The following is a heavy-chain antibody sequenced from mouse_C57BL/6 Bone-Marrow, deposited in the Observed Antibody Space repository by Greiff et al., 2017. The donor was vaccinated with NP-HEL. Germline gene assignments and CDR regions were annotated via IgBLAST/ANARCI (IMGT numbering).Heavy chain of an antibody. J-gene: IGHJ1*03. D-gene: IGHD4-1*01. CDR2: ISDGGSYT. V-gene: IGHV5-4*01. CDR3: ARGLEEYFDV. Sequence: EVQGVESGGGLVKPGGSLKLSCAASGFTFSSYAMSWVRQTPEKRLEWVATISDGGSYTYYPDNVKGRFTISRDNAKNNLYLQMSHLKSEDTAMYYCARGLEEYFDVWGTGTTVTVSS. CDR1: GFTFSSYA.